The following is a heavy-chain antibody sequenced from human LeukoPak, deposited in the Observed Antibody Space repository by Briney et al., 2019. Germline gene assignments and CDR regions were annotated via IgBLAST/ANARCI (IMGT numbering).Heavy chain of an antibody. Sequence: PSETRCLTCTVPGGSISSFYCTGIRQPPGKALDWSGYIYCTGTTNYNPALNSQVTILVDTSKHQFSLTLSSVTAADTAVYYCARRVIESAVTSERNWFDPWGQGTLITVSS. CDR1: GGSISSFY. J-gene: IGHJ5*02. D-gene: IGHD4-11*01. V-gene: IGHV4-59*08. CDR2: IYCTGTT. CDR3: ARRVIESAVTSERNWFDP.